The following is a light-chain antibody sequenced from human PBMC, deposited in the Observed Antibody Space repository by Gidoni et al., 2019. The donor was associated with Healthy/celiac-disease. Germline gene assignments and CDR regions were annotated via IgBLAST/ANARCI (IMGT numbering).Light chain of an antibody. CDR3: NSRDSSGNHLWV. CDR1: SLRSYY. J-gene: IGLJ3*02. V-gene: IGLV3-19*01. CDR2: GKN. Sequence: SSQLSQYPPGSVALGQTVRITCQGDSLRSYYASWYQQKPGQAPVLVIYGKNNRPSGIPDRFSGSSSGNTASLTITGAQAEDEADYYCNSRDSSGNHLWVFGGGTKLTVL.